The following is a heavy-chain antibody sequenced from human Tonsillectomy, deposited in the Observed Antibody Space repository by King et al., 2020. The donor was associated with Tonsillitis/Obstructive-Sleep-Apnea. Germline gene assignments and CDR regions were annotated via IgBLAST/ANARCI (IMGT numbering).Heavy chain of an antibody. Sequence: VQLVESGGGLVQPGGSLRLSCAASGFTFSSYTMSWVRQAPGKGLEWGSAISGSGGSTYYADSVKGRFTISRDNSKNTLYLQMNSLRAEDTAVYYCAKDGVSSSSLITSLEDWFDPWGQGTLVTVSS. J-gene: IGHJ5*02. CDR1: GFTFSSYT. CDR2: ISGSGGST. D-gene: IGHD2-2*01. CDR3: AKDGVSSSSLITSLEDWFDP. V-gene: IGHV3-23*04.